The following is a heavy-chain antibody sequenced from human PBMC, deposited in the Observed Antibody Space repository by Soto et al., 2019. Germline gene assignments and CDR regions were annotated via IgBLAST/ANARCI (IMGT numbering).Heavy chain of an antibody. V-gene: IGHV5-51*01. CDR1: GYSFLNYW. J-gene: IGHJ6*02. D-gene: IGHD2-2*01. CDR3: ARVPSVVTPGNDYFGVDV. Sequence: GESLKISCKGSGYSFLNYWIGWVRQMPGKDLEWIGIIYPDDSDTRYNPSFQGQVTISADKSISTAYLQWTSLKTSDTAMYYCARVPSVVTPGNDYFGVDVWGQGTTVTVAS. CDR2: IYPDDSDT.